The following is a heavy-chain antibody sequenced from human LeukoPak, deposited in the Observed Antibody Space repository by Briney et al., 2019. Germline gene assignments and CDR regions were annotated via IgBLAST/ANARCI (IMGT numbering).Heavy chain of an antibody. CDR1: GFTFSSYA. V-gene: IGHV3-30*04. J-gene: IGHJ6*02. CDR3: AREAGHYYYYYGMDV. Sequence: GRSLRLSCAASGFTFSSYAMHWVRQAPGKGLEWVAVISYDGSNKYYADSVKGRFTISRDNSKNTLYLQMNSLRAEDTAVYYCAREAGHYYYYYGMDVWGQGTTVTVSS. CDR2: ISYDGSNK.